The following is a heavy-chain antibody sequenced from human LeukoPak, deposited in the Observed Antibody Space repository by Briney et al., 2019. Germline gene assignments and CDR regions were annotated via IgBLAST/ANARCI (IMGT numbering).Heavy chain of an antibody. D-gene: IGHD2-15*01. CDR3: TPISSLLPRGY. CDR2: IKGKTDGGTT. V-gene: IGHV3-15*01. CDR1: GFTFSNAW. J-gene: IGHJ4*02. Sequence: GGSLRLSCAASGFTFSNAWMSSVRPAPGKGLEWVGRIKGKTDGGTTDYAAPVKGRFTLSRDDSKNTLYLQMNSLKTEDTVVYYCTPISSLLPRGYWGQGTLVTVSS.